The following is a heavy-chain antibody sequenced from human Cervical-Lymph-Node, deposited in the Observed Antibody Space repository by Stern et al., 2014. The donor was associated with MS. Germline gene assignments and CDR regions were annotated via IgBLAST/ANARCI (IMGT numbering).Heavy chain of an antibody. D-gene: IGHD4-17*01. J-gene: IGHJ4*02. CDR3: ARRGTTGIDY. CDR2: IYYSGST. Sequence: QVQLVQSGPGLAKPSETLSLTCTVSGGSISNYYWSWIRQPPGKGLEWIGYIYYSGSTHYKPSLKSRVAMSVDTSKDQFPLNLTSVTAADTGVYYCARRGTTGIDYWGQGTLVTVSS. V-gene: IGHV4-59*08. CDR1: GGSISNYY.